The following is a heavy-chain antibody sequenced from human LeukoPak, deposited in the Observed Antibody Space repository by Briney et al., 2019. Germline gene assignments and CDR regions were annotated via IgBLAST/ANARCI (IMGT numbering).Heavy chain of an antibody. J-gene: IGHJ4*02. CDR1: GYTFTGYY. CDR2: INPNSGGT. CDR3: ASLSYYDLSGYFY. V-gene: IGHV1-2*02. D-gene: IGHD3-22*01. Sequence: ASVKVSCKASGYTFTGYYMHWVRQAPAQGLEWMGWINPNSGGTNYAQKFQGRVTMTRDTSISTAYMELSRLRPDDTAVYYCASLSYYDLSGYFYWGQGTLVTVSS.